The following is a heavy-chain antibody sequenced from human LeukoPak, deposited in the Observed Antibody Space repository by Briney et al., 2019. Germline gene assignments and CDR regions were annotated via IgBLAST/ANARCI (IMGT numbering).Heavy chain of an antibody. J-gene: IGHJ3*02. D-gene: IGHD3-10*01. V-gene: IGHV1-8*01. Sequence: ASVKVSCKASGYTFTNYDINWVRQATGQGLEWMGWMNPNSGYTGYAQKLQGRVTMTTDTSTSTAYMELRSLRSDDTAVYYCARVQRGRSFDIWGQGTMVTVSS. CDR1: GYTFTNYD. CDR2: MNPNSGYT. CDR3: ARVQRGRSFDI.